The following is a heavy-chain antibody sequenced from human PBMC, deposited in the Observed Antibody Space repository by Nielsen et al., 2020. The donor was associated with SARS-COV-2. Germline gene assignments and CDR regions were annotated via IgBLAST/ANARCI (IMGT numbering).Heavy chain of an antibody. Sequence: SETLSLTCTVSGGSVSSGSYYWSWIRQPPGKGLEWIGYIYYSGSTNYNPSLKSRVTISVDTSKNQFSLKLSSVTAADTAVYYCARHARSRIFGVVIISWFDPWGQGTLVTVSS. CDR2: IYYSGST. CDR1: GGSVSSGSYY. V-gene: IGHV4-61*01. D-gene: IGHD3-3*01. J-gene: IGHJ5*02. CDR3: ARHARSRIFGVVIISWFDP.